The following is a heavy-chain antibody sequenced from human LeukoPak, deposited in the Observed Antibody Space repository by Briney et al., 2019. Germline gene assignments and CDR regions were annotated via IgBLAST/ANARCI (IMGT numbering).Heavy chain of an antibody. CDR3: AGFGYCSSTSCSPFDY. V-gene: IGHV4-34*01. Sequence: PSETLSLTCAVYGGSFSGYYWSWIRQPPGKGLEWIGEINHSGSTNYNPSLKSRVTISVDMSKNQFSLKLSSVTAADTAVYYCAGFGYCSSTSCSPFDYWGQGTLVTVSS. CDR2: INHSGST. CDR1: GGSFSGYY. D-gene: IGHD2-2*03. J-gene: IGHJ4*02.